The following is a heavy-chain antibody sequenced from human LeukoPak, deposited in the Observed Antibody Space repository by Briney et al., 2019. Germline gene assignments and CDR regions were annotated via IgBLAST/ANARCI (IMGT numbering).Heavy chain of an antibody. CDR2: INHSGST. CDR1: GGSFSGYY. V-gene: IGHV4-34*01. J-gene: IGHJ4*02. CDR3: ARGRRRAPSMVAGYFDY. Sequence: SETLSLTCAVYGGSFSGYYWSWIRQPPGKGLEWIGEINHSGSTNYNPSLKSRVTISVDTSKTQFSLKLRSVTAADTAVYYCARGRRRAPSMVAGYFDYWGQGTLVTVSS. D-gene: IGHD3-10*01.